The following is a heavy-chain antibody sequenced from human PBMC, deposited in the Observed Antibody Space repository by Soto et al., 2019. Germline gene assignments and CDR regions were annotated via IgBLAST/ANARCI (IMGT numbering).Heavy chain of an antibody. D-gene: IGHD1-26*01. CDR2: IIPIFGTA. CDR1: GGTFSSYA. Sequence: QVQLVQSGAEVKKPGSSVKVSCKASGGTFSSYAISWARQAPGQGLEWMGGIIPIFGTANYAQKFQGRVTITADESTSTAYMELSSLRSEDTAVYYCARDAFSGSYEDYFDYWGQGTLVTVSS. CDR3: ARDAFSGSYEDYFDY. J-gene: IGHJ4*02. V-gene: IGHV1-69*01.